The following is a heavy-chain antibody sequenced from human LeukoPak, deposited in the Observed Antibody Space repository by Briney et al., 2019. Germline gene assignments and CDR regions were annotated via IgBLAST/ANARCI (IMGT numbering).Heavy chain of an antibody. CDR1: GDSINSYY. V-gene: IGHV4-59*01. Sequence: SETLSLTCTVSGDSINSYYWAWIWQPPGKGLEWIGFIHYSGSTTYNPSLKSRVTISIETSKTQFSLKLNSVTAADTAVYFCVRLGRCSGGHCLDDYWGQGTLVTVSS. D-gene: IGHD2-15*01. J-gene: IGHJ4*02. CDR3: VRLGRCSGGHCLDDY. CDR2: IHYSGST.